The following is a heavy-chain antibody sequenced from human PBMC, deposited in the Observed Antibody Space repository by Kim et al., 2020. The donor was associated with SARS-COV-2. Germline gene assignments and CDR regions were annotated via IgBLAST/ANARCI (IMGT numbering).Heavy chain of an antibody. D-gene: IGHD2-15*01. CDR3: ARLPGYCSGGSCFPYGARGSYPDY. J-gene: IGHJ4*02. CDR1: GGSISSGDYY. CDR2: IYYSGST. Sequence: SETLSLTCTVSGGSISSGDYYWSWIRQTPGKGLEWIGYIYYSGSTYYNPSLKSRVTISVDTSKNQFSLKLSSVTAADTAVYYCARLPGYCSGGSCFPYGARGSYPDYWGQGTLVTVSS. V-gene: IGHV4-30-4*01.